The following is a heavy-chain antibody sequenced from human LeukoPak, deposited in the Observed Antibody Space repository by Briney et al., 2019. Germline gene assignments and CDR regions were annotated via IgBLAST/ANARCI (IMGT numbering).Heavy chain of an antibody. CDR3: AKSCGIYDNSGWRTYDY. CDR2: ISSSSSYI. Sequence: GGSLRLSCAASGFTFSSYSMNWVRQAPGKGLEWVSSISSSSSYIYYTDSVKGRFTISRDNAKNSLYLQMNSLRAEDTAIYYCAKSCGIYDNSGWRTYDYWGQGTLVTVSS. J-gene: IGHJ4*02. CDR1: GFTFSSYS. D-gene: IGHD6-19*01. V-gene: IGHV3-21*04.